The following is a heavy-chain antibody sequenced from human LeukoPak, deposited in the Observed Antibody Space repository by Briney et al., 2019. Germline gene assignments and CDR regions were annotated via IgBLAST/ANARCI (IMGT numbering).Heavy chain of an antibody. Sequence: PGGSLRLSCAASGFPFRNFWMSWVRQAPGQGLEWVANIHPEGNEKYHVESVKGRFTISRDNAKSSLFLQMNGLRAEDTAVYYCARGDAFSGDHWGQGTLVTVSS. CDR3: ARGDAFSGDH. CDR2: IHPEGNEK. J-gene: IGHJ4*02. CDR1: GFPFRNFW. V-gene: IGHV3-7*04.